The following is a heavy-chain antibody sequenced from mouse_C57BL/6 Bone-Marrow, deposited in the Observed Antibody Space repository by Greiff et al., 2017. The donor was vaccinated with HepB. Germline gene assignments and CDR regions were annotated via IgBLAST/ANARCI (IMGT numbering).Heavy chain of an antibody. CDR1: GFTFSDFY. D-gene: IGHD4-1*01. CDR3: ARASNWENYFDY. CDR2: SRNKANDYTT. J-gene: IGHJ2*01. V-gene: IGHV7-1*01. Sequence: EVQVVESGGGLVQSGRSLRLSCATSGFTFSDFYMEWVRQAPGKGLEWIAASRNKANDYTTEYSASVKGRFIVSRDTSQSILYLQMNALRAEDTAIYYCARASNWENYFDYWGQGTTLTVSS.